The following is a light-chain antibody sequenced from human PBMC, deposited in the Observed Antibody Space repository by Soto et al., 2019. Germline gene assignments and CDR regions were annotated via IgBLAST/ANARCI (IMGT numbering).Light chain of an antibody. CDR2: GAS. V-gene: IGKV3-20*01. Sequence: EIVLTQSPGTLSLSPGERATLSCRASQTVSSYLAWYQQKPGQAPRLLIYGASSRATGIPDRFSGSGSATDFTLNISSLEPEDFEVYYCQHYGNSRTFGQGTKVDIK. J-gene: IGKJ1*01. CDR3: QHYGNSRT. CDR1: QTVSSY.